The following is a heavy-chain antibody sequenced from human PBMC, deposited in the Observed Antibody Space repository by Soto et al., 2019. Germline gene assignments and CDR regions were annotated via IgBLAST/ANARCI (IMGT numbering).Heavy chain of an antibody. V-gene: IGHV4-39*01. Sequence: SETLSLTCTVSGGSISSSSYYWGWIRQPPGKGLEWIGSIYYSGSTYYNPSLKSRVTISVDTSKNQFSLKLSSVTAADTAVYYCARHAVTVRGVSRRYYYYYYMDVWGKGTTVTVSS. CDR1: GGSISSSSYY. D-gene: IGHD3-10*01. CDR2: IYYSGST. CDR3: ARHAVTVRGVSRRYYYYYYMDV. J-gene: IGHJ6*03.